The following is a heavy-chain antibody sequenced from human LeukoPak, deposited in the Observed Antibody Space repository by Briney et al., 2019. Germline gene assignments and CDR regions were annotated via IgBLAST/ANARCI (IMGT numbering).Heavy chain of an antibody. CDR3: ARRGHNWFDP. V-gene: IGHV4-39*01. Sequence: SETLSLTCTVSGGSISSCTYSWGWIRQPPGKGLEWIGSIYYSGSTYYNPSLKSRVTISVDTSKNQFSLKLSSVTAADTAVYYCARRGHNWFDPWGQGTLVTVSS. CDR1: GGSISSCTYS. CDR2: IYYSGST. J-gene: IGHJ5*02.